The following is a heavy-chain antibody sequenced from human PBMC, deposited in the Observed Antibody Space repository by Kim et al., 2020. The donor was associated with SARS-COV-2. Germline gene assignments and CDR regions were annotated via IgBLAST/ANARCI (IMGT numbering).Heavy chain of an antibody. D-gene: IGHD6-13*01. Sequence: GGSLRLSCAASGFTFSSYSMNWVRQAPGKGLEWVSSISSSSSYIYYADSVKGRFTISRDNAKNSLYLQMNSLRAEDTAVYYCARDLSHATWLDPRSIAAANGDYWGQGTLVTVSS. CDR2: ISSSSSYI. CDR1: GFTFSSYS. V-gene: IGHV3-21*01. CDR3: ARDLSHATWLDPRSIAAANGDY. J-gene: IGHJ4*02.